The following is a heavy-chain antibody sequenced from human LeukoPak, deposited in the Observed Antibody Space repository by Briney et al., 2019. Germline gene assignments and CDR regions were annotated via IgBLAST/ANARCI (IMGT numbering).Heavy chain of an antibody. Sequence: GGSLRLSCAASGFTFSSYTMNWVRQAPGKGLEWVSSITSSRSDKYYADSVKGRFTISRDNAKNSLYLQMNSLRAEDTAVYSCARDFEGSGWTYYFDYWGQGTLVTVSS. CDR2: ITSSRSDK. CDR1: GFTFSSYT. J-gene: IGHJ4*02. D-gene: IGHD6-19*01. V-gene: IGHV3-21*01. CDR3: ARDFEGSGWTYYFDY.